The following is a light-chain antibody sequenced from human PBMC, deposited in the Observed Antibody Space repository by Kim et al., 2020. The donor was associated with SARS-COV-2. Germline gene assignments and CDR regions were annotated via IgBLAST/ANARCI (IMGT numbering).Light chain of an antibody. Sequence: EIVMTQFPATLSVSPGDRATLSCRASQSVSRSLAWYQQKPGQGPRLLIYGASTRATGIPARFSGSGSGTEFTLTISSLQSEDFAVYYCQQYNNWPPWTFGQGTKLEI. CDR2: GAS. V-gene: IGKV3-15*01. CDR1: QSVSRS. J-gene: IGKJ1*01. CDR3: QQYNNWPPWT.